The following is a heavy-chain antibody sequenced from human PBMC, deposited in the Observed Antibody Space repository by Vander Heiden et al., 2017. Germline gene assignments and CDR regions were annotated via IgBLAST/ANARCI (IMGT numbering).Heavy chain of an antibody. D-gene: IGHD5-12*01. CDR3: ARDRGYSGYGDFDY. CDR2: IYYSGST. Sequence: QLQLQESGTGLVKPSQTLSLTCTVSGGSIRSAGYLCCWIRQQPGKGLEWIGYIYYSGSTYYNPSLKSRVTISVDTSKNQFSLKLSSVTAADTAVYYCARDRGYSGYGDFDYWGQGTLVTVSS. J-gene: IGHJ4*02. CDR1: GGSIRSAGYL. V-gene: IGHV4-31*03.